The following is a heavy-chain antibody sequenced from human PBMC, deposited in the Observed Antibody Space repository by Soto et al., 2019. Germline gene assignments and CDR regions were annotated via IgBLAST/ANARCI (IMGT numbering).Heavy chain of an antibody. CDR1: GFTFSTYA. V-gene: IGHV3-30*09. CDR3: VASALSFDF. J-gene: IGHJ4*02. D-gene: IGHD3-16*02. CDR2: ISHDRDKE. Sequence: GGSLSLTCAASGFTFSTYAMHWVCQTPGKGLEWWAVISHDRDKEHISDSVKCRFAISTDNSKNTLYLQISSLKDEDTAVYQCVASALSFDFWGQGTPVTVSS.